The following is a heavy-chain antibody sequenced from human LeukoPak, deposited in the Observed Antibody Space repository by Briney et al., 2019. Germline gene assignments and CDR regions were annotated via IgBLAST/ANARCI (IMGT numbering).Heavy chain of an antibody. V-gene: IGHV3-23*01. CDR2: IDGTGRTT. CDR1: GFTFSGYG. CDR3: AKINSITLVRGANILLNN. Sequence: PGGSLRLSCAASGFTFSGYGISWVRQAPGKGLEWVSSIDGTGRTTDYADSVKGRFTTSRDNSKNAAYLQLDSLRADDTAVYYCAKINSITLVRGANILLNNWRRGTLVNVSS. J-gene: IGHJ4*02. D-gene: IGHD3-10*01.